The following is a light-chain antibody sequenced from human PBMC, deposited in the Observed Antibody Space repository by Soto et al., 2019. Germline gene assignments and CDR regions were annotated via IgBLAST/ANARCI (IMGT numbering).Light chain of an antibody. Sequence: DIQMTQSPSSVSASVGDRVSITCRASQGISSWLAWYQQKPGRAPKLLIYTGSSLQSGVPSRFSGTGCGTDFSLTMSSLQSEDVATYYCQQANSFPLTSGGGTKVEIK. V-gene: IGKV1-12*01. CDR3: QQANSFPLT. J-gene: IGKJ4*01. CDR2: TGS. CDR1: QGISSW.